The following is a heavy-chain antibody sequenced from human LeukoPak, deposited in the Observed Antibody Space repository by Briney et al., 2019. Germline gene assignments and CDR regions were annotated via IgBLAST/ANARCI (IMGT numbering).Heavy chain of an antibody. J-gene: IGHJ4*02. CDR3: ARGQDAFKTGY. Sequence: PSQTLSLTCTVSGGSLTIGHYYWTWIRQHPGKGLEWIGYIHPSGITDYNPSLQSRVTMSLDTSQNQFSLKLTSVTAADTASYYCARGQDAFKTGYWGQGTLVTVSS. CDR1: GGSLTIGHYY. CDR2: IHPSGIT. V-gene: IGHV4-31*03. D-gene: IGHD5-24*01.